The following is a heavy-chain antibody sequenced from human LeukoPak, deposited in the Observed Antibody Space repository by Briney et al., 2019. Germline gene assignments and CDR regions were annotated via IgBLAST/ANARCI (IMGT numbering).Heavy chain of an antibody. CDR2: IYYSGST. V-gene: IGHV4-39*01. Sequence: SETLSLTCTVSGGSISSSSYYWGWIRQPPGKGLEWIGSIYYSGSTYYNPSLKSRVTISVDTSKNQFSLKLSSVTAADTAVYYCARHNLRIAAAGTDYWAREPWSPSPQ. CDR1: GGSISSSSYY. D-gene: IGHD6-13*01. CDR3: ARHNLRIAAAGTDY. J-gene: IGHJ4*02.